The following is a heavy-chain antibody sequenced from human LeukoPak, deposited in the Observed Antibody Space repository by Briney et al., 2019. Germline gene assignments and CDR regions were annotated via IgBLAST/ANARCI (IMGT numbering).Heavy chain of an antibody. J-gene: IGHJ4*02. Sequence: SVKVPCQASGGTFRSYAISWVRQTPGQGLEWMGRIIPILGIANYAQKFQGRVTITADKSTSTAYMELSSLRSEDTAVYYCARGAAARQDYWGQGTLVTVSS. CDR3: ARGAAARQDY. V-gene: IGHV1-69*04. CDR1: GGTFRSYA. CDR2: IIPILGIA. D-gene: IGHD6-6*01.